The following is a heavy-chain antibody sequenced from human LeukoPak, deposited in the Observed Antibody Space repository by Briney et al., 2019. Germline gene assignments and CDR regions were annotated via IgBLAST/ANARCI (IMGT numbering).Heavy chain of an antibody. D-gene: IGHD3-10*01. J-gene: IGHJ6*04. CDR2: IYHSGST. Sequence: SETLSLTCAVSGYSISSGYYWGWSRQPPGKGLEWIGSIYHSGSTYYNPSLKSRVTISVDTSKNQFSLKLSSVTAADTAVYYCARDRVTMVRGVSYYYGMDVWGKGTTVTVSS. CDR3: ARDRVTMVRGVSYYYGMDV. CDR1: GYSISSGYY. V-gene: IGHV4-38-2*02.